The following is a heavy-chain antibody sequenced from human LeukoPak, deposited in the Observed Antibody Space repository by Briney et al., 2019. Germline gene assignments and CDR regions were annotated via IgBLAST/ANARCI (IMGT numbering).Heavy chain of an antibody. D-gene: IGHD3-9*01. J-gene: IGHJ3*02. CDR3: AGRPAPFDWLLFAFDI. CDR2: IYNSGST. Sequence: SETLSLTCAVYGGSFSGYFWGWIRQPPGEGLEWIWSIYNSGSTYYNPSLKSRVTVSVHTSKNQFSLKLSSVTAADTTVYYFAGRPAPFDWLLFAFDIWGQGTMDTVSS. V-gene: IGHV4-34*01. CDR1: GGSFSGYF.